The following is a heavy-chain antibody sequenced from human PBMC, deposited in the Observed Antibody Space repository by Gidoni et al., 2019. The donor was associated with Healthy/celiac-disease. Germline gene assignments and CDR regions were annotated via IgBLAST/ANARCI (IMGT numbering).Heavy chain of an antibody. J-gene: IGHJ6*02. D-gene: IGHD3-3*01. Sequence: QVQLQQWGAGLLKPSETLSLTCAVYGGSFSGYYWSWIRQPPGKGLEWIGEINHSGSTNDNPSLKSRVTISVDTSKNQCSLKLSSVTAADTAVYYCARGAFWSGYYSVRYYYYGMDVWGQGTTVTVSS. V-gene: IGHV4-34*01. CDR2: INHSGST. CDR1: GGSFSGYY. CDR3: ARGAFWSGYYSVRYYYYGMDV.